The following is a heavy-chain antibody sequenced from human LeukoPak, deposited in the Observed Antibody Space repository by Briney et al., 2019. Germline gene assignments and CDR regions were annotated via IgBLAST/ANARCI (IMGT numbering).Heavy chain of an antibody. Sequence: GGSLSLSCATSGFTFSSHSMTCVRQAPGKGLEWVSYISRSSSPIYYAHSVKGRFTISRDNAKNSLYLQMNSLRDEDTAVYYCARDHYGSGTDVWFDPWGQGTLVTVSS. J-gene: IGHJ5*02. D-gene: IGHD3-10*01. CDR2: ISRSSSPI. CDR1: GFTFSSHS. V-gene: IGHV3-48*02. CDR3: ARDHYGSGTDVWFDP.